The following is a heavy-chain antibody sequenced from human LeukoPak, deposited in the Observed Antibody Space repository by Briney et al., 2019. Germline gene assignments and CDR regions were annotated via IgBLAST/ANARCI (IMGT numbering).Heavy chain of an antibody. Sequence: RESLKISCQGSGFSFTNYWIAWVRQMPGKGLEWMGIIYPGDSDITYSPSFQGQVTISADKSISTAYLQWSSLKASDTAMYYCARSSHDPDYWGQGTLVTVSS. CDR1: GFSFTNYW. D-gene: IGHD3-3*01. CDR3: ARSSHDPDY. J-gene: IGHJ4*02. V-gene: IGHV5-51*01. CDR2: IYPGDSDI.